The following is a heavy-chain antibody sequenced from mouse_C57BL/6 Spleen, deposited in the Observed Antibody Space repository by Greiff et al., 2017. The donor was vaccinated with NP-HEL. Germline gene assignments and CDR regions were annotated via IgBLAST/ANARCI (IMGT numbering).Heavy chain of an antibody. V-gene: IGHV1-64*01. D-gene: IGHD1-1*01. Sequence: QVQLQQPGAELVKPGASVKLSCKASGYTFTSYWMHWVKQRPGQGLEWIGMIHPNSGSTNYNEKFKSKATLTVAKSSSTAYMQLSSLTSEDSAVYYCARITTGEVDDWGKGTTLTVSS. CDR2: IHPNSGST. CDR3: ARITTGEVDD. CDR1: GYTFTSYW. J-gene: IGHJ2*01.